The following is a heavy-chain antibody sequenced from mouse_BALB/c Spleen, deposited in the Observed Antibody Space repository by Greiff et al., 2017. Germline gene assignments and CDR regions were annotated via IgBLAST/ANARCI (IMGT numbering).Heavy chain of an antibody. CDR1: GFTFSSYG. Sequence: EVHLVESGGGLVQPGGSLKLSCAASGFTFSSYGMSWVRQTPDKRLELVATINSNGGSTYYPDSVKGRFTISRDNAKNTLYLQMSSLKSEDTAMYYCARDDYYGSSYEWYFDVWGAGTTVTVSS. CDR2: INSNGGST. J-gene: IGHJ1*01. D-gene: IGHD1-1*01. CDR3: ARDDYYGSSYEWYFDV. V-gene: IGHV5-6-3*01.